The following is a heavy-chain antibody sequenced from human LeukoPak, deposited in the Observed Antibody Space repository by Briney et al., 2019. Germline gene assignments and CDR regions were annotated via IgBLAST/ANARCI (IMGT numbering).Heavy chain of an antibody. D-gene: IGHD1-26*01. V-gene: IGHV3-30*04. J-gene: IGHJ4*02. CDR1: GFTFSSYA. CDR2: ISYDGSNK. CDR3: ARDVTLHFDY. Sequence: PGGSLRLSCAASGFTFSSYAMHWVRQAPGKGLEWVAVISYDGSNKYYADSVKGRFTISRDNSKNPLYLQMNSLRAEDTAVYYCARDVTLHFDYWGQGTLVTVSS.